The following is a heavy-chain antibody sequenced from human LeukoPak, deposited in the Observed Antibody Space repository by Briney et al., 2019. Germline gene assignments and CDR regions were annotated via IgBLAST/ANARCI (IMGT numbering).Heavy chain of an antibody. CDR2: INHSGST. Sequence: SETLSLTCAVYGGSFSGYYWSWIRQPPGKGLEWIGEINHSGSTNYNPSLKSRVTISVDTSKNQFSLKLSSVTAADTAVYYCARGRCSGTSCSVDYWGQGTLVTVSS. J-gene: IGHJ4*02. CDR1: GGSFSGYY. D-gene: IGHD2-2*01. CDR3: ARGRCSGTSCSVDY. V-gene: IGHV4-34*01.